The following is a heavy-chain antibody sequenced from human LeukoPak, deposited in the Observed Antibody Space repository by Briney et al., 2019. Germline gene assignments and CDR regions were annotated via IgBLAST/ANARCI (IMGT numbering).Heavy chain of an antibody. CDR1: GFTFSTYT. Sequence: GGSLRLSCVASGFTFSTYTMNWIRQAPGKGLEWVSGSIGSGGSAFYADSVKGRFSISRDTSKNTLFLHMNNLRAGDTAVYYCAKDGIPDGVWPLDYGGQGTLVPGSS. CDR2: SIGSGGSA. J-gene: IGHJ4*02. V-gene: IGHV3-23*01. D-gene: IGHD2-8*02. CDR3: AKDGIPDGVWPLDY.